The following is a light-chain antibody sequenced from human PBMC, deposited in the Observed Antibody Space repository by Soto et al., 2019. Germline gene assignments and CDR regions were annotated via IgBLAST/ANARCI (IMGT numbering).Light chain of an antibody. Sequence: DIKMTQSPSTLSGSVGDRVTITCRASQTISSWLAWYQQKPGKAPKVLIYDASNLEYGVPSRFSGSGFGTEFILTISSLQPDDFATYWCQHYGGMWTFGQGTKVDI. CDR3: QHYGGMWT. CDR1: QTISSW. V-gene: IGKV1-5*01. CDR2: DAS. J-gene: IGKJ1*01.